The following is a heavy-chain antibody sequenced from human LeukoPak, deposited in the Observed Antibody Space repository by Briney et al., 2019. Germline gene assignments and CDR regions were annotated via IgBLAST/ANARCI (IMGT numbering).Heavy chain of an antibody. J-gene: IGHJ4*02. D-gene: IGHD3-10*01. CDR2: ISGSGGST. CDR1: GFSLSSYA. V-gene: IGHV3-23*01. CDR3: AKYGSGSYGVDY. Sequence: GGSLRLSCAASGFSLSSYAMSWVRQAPGEGLEWVSSISGSGGSTYYADSVKGRFTVSRDNSKNMLYLQMNSLRAEDTAVYYCAKYGSGSYGVDYWGQGTLVTVSS.